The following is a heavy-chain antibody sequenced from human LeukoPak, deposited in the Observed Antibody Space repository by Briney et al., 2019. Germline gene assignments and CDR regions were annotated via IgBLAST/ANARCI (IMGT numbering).Heavy chain of an antibody. CDR1: GCTFSSYW. Sequence: GGSLRLSCAASGCTFSSYWMSWIRQAPGKGLEWVANIKQDGSEKYYVDSVKGRFTISRDNAKNSLYLQMNSLRAEDTAVYYWTSGSYHEVYYWGHGTLVTVSS. V-gene: IGHV3-7*01. CDR3: TSGSYHEVYY. J-gene: IGHJ4*01. CDR2: IKQDGSEK. D-gene: IGHD1-26*01.